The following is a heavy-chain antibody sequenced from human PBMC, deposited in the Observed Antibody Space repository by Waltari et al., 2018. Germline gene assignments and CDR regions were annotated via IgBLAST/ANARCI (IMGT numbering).Heavy chain of an antibody. D-gene: IGHD5-12*01. Sequence: EVHLVQSGPEVKKPGESLKISCKGSGYNFASYWIGWVRQMPGKGLEWMGLIYPGNSDTSYSLSFRGQFTISADKSITTAYLQWNSLKASDTAMYYCARHEDGYNPFGYWGQGTLVTVSS. CDR3: ARHEDGYNPFGY. CDR1: GYNFASYW. V-gene: IGHV5-51*01. J-gene: IGHJ4*02. CDR2: IYPGNSDT.